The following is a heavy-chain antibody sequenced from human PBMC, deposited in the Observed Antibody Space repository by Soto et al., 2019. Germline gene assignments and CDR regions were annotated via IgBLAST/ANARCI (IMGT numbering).Heavy chain of an antibody. D-gene: IGHD4-17*01. Sequence: GESLKISCKGSGYSFTGYWITWVRQMPGKGLEWMGKIDPSDSYTDYSPSFQGHVTISADKSISTAYLQWSSLKASDTAVYYCARHSPRRRSLHVNRVNWLVHWDQGALHTVS. J-gene: IGHJ5*01. CDR2: IDPSDSYT. CDR1: GYSFTGYW. CDR3: ARHSPRRRSLHVNRVNWLVH. V-gene: IGHV5-10-1*01.